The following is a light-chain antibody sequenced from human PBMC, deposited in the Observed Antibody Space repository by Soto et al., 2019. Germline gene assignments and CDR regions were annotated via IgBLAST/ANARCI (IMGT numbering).Light chain of an antibody. Sequence: QSALTQPASVSGSPGQSITISCTGTSSDIGAYNYFSWYQQHPGKAPKLMIYDVNIRPSGVSNRFSGSKSGNTASLTISGLQAEDEADYYCTSWTTSTTMIFGGGTKLTVL. CDR2: DVN. V-gene: IGLV2-14*03. J-gene: IGLJ2*01. CDR3: TSWTTSTTMI. CDR1: SSDIGAYNY.